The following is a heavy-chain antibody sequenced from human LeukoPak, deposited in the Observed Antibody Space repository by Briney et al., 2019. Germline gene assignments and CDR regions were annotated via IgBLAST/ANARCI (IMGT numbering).Heavy chain of an antibody. V-gene: IGHV1-18*01. Sequence: GASVKVSCKASGYTFTSYGISWVRQAPGQGLEWMGWISAYNGNKNYAQKLQGRVTMTTDTSTSTAYMELKSLRSDNTAVYDCARVGNKYYDLWSGVDYWGQGTLVTVSS. CDR1: GYTFTSYG. CDR3: ARVGNKYYDLWSGVDY. D-gene: IGHD3-3*01. CDR2: ISAYNGNK. J-gene: IGHJ4*02.